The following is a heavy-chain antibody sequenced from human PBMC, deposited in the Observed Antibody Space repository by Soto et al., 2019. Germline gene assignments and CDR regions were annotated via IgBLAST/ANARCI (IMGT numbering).Heavy chain of an antibody. V-gene: IGHV3-33*01. Sequence: QVQLVESGGGVVQPGRSLRLSCAASGFTFSSYGMHWVRQAPGKGLEWVAVIWYDGSNKYYADSVKGRFTISRDNSKNTLYLQMNSLRAEDTAVYYCARDRYSSGWYDLDYWGQGTLVTVSP. CDR2: IWYDGSNK. D-gene: IGHD6-19*01. CDR3: ARDRYSSGWYDLDY. J-gene: IGHJ4*02. CDR1: GFTFSSYG.